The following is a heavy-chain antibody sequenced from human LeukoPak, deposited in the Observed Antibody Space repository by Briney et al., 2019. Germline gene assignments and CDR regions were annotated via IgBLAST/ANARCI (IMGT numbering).Heavy chain of an antibody. Sequence: SETLSLTCTVSGGSVSSGSYYWSWIRQPPGTGLEWIGYIYYSGSTNYNPSLKSRVTISVGTSKNQFSLKLSSVTAADTAVYYCARSGTYYDFWSGYSAWYYYGMDVWGQGTTVTVSS. D-gene: IGHD3-3*01. CDR1: GGSVSSGSYY. V-gene: IGHV4-61*01. CDR3: ARSGTYYDFWSGYSAWYYYGMDV. CDR2: IYYSGST. J-gene: IGHJ6*02.